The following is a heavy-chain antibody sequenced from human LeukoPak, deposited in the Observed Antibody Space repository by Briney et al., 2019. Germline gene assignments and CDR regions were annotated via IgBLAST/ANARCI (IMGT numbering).Heavy chain of an antibody. D-gene: IGHD2-2*01. Sequence: PGRSLRLSCAASGFTFSSYGMHWVRQAPGKGLEWVAVISYDGSNKYYADSVKGRFTISRDNSKNTLYLQMNSLRAEDTAVYYCAREGVRNIVVVPADYYGMDVWGQGTTVTVSS. CDR1: GFTFSSYG. J-gene: IGHJ6*02. CDR3: AREGVRNIVVVPADYYGMDV. CDR2: ISYDGSNK. V-gene: IGHV3-30*03.